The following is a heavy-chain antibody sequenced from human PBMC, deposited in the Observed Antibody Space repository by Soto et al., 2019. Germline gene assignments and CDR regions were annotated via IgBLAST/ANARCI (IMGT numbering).Heavy chain of an antibody. CDR1: GFTFSSNG. V-gene: IGHV3-23*01. CDR3: AKNGLSDSPSAIDS. J-gene: IGHJ4*02. Sequence: GGSLRLSCATSGFTFSSNGIIFFRHSPGKGLDWVSGISGSGRNTYYADSVKGRFTISRDNSKNTLFLQMNSLRVEDTAVYYCAKNGLSDSPSAIDSWGQGTLVTVSS. CDR2: ISGSGRNT. D-gene: IGHD2-8*01.